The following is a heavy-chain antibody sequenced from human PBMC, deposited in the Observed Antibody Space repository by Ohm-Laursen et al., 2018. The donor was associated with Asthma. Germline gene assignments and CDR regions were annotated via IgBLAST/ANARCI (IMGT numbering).Heavy chain of an antibody. CDR1: GGSISSYY. Sequence: SETLSPTCTVSGGSISSYYWSWIRQPPGKGLGWIGYIYYSGSTNYNPSLKSRVTISVDTSKNQFSLKLSSVTAADTAVYYCAREGLYDSSGYPDAFDIWGQGTMVTVSS. CDR2: IYYSGST. CDR3: AREGLYDSSGYPDAFDI. V-gene: IGHV4-59*01. J-gene: IGHJ3*02. D-gene: IGHD3-22*01.